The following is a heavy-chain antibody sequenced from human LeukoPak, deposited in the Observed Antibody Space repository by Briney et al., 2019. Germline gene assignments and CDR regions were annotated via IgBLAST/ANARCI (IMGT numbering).Heavy chain of an antibody. CDR3: AKDTHGGYSYGLIDY. CDR1: GFTFSSYS. V-gene: IGHV3-30*18. CDR2: ISYDGSNK. Sequence: GGSLRLSFAASGFTFSSYSMNWVRQAPGKGLEWVAVISYDGSNKYYADSVKGRFTISRDNSKNTLYLQMNSLRAEDTAVYYCAKDTHGGYSYGLIDYWGQGTLVTVSS. J-gene: IGHJ4*02. D-gene: IGHD5-18*01.